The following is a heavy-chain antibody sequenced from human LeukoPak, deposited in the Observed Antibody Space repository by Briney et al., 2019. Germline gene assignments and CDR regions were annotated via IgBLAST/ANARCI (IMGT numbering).Heavy chain of an antibody. CDR1: GYIFTNYY. CDR3: ARDVFLSGSLSPIDY. CDR2: ISTSGGST. J-gene: IGHJ4*02. D-gene: IGHD5-12*01. Sequence: GASVKVSCKASGYIFTNYYMHWVRQAPGQGLEWMGVISTSGGSTSSAQKFQGRVTMTRDTSTSTVYMELSSLRSEDTALYYCARDVFLSGSLSPIDYWGQGTLVTVSS. V-gene: IGHV1-46*01.